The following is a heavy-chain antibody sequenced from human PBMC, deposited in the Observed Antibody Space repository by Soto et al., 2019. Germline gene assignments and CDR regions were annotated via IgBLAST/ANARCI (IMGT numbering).Heavy chain of an antibody. V-gene: IGHV1-18*04. J-gene: IGHJ6*02. CDR2: ISAYNGNT. Sequence: QVQLVQSGAEVKKPGASVKVSCKASGYTFTSYGISWVRQAPGQGLEWMGWISAYNGNTNYAQKLQGRVTMTTDTSTSTAYMELRSLRSDDTAVYYCAREKPNCSSTGCYRYYYYYGMDVWGQGTTVTVSS. D-gene: IGHD2-2*01. CDR1: GYTFTSYG. CDR3: AREKPNCSSTGCYRYYYYYGMDV.